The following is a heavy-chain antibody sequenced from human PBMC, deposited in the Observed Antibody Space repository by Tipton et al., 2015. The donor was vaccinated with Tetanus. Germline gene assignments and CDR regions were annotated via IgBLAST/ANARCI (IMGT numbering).Heavy chain of an antibody. J-gene: IGHJ6*02. D-gene: IGHD6-6*01. CDR2: ISHTGTTT. CDR1: GFTFSAYY. V-gene: IGHV3-11*01. CDR3: ARSESRIAPRIPWGMDI. Sequence: SLRLSCAASGFTFSAYYMRWIRLAPGKGLEWISYISHTGTTTYYSASVMGRFTVSRDNTKNSLYLEINSLRAGETAVYYCARSESRIAPRIPWGMDIWGQGTTVTVSS.